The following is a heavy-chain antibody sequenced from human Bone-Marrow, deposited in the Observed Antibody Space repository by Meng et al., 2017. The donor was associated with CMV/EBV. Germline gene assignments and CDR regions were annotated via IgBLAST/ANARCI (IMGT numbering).Heavy chain of an antibody. CDR1: GFTFSSDS. Sequence: AAAGFTFSSDSKNWVRQAPGKGLEWVSSISSSSSYIYYADSVKGRFTISRDNAKNSLYLQMNSLRAEDTAVYCCASGSGYDWSPYDYWGQGTLVTVSS. V-gene: IGHV3-21*01. J-gene: IGHJ4*02. D-gene: IGHD5-12*01. CDR3: ASGSGYDWSPYDY. CDR2: ISSSSSYI.